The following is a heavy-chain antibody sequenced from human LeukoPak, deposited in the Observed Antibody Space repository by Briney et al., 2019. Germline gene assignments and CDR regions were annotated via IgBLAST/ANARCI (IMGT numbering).Heavy chain of an antibody. CDR3: ARGPDSSGYWVDY. CDR2: INSDGSST. V-gene: IGHV3-74*01. CDR1: GFTFSSYW. J-gene: IGHJ4*02. Sequence: PGGSLRLSCAASGFTFSSYWMHWVRQAPGKGLVWISRINSDGSSTSYADSVKGRFTISRDNAKNTLYLQMNSLRAEDTAVYYCARGPDSSGYWVDYWGQGTLVTVSS. D-gene: IGHD3-22*01.